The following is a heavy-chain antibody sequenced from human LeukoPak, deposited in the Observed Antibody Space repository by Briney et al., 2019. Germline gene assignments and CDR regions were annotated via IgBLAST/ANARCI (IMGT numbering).Heavy chain of an antibody. CDR1: GYIFPNFY. CDR2: INPYSGGT. D-gene: IGHD2-2*01. V-gene: IGHV1-2*02. J-gene: IGHJ4*02. CDR3: ARGYQSGGIIYFDY. Sequence: GASVKVSCKASGYIFPNFYMHWGRQAPGQGLEWMGWINPYSGGTEYPQRFQGRVTLTRDTSISTAYMGLTRLTSDDTAIYYCARGYQSGGIIYFDYWGQGALVTVSS.